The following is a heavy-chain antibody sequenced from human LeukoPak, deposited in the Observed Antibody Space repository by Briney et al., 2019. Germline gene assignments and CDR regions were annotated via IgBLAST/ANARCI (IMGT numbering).Heavy chain of an antibody. CDR2: IYTSGST. D-gene: IGHD6-13*01. CDR3: ASTPLGREAGTFDY. Sequence: SETLSLTCTVSGGSISSYYWSWIRQPAGKGLEWIGRIYTSGSTNYNLSLKSRVTMSVDTSKNQFSLKLSSVTAADTAVYYCASTPLGREAGTFDYWGQGTLVTVSS. V-gene: IGHV4-4*07. CDR1: GGSISSYY. J-gene: IGHJ4*02.